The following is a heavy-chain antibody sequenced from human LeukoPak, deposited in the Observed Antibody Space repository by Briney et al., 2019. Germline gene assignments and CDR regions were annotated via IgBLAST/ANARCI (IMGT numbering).Heavy chain of an antibody. J-gene: IGHJ4*02. D-gene: IGHD4-11*01. CDR1: GFTFSTNY. Sequence: PGGSLRLSCAASGFTFSTNYMSWVRQAPGKGLEWVSSISSSSRYIYYADSVKGRFTISRDDAKNSLYLQMNSLRAEDTAVYYCARDLFPSTTAYFDYWGQGTLVTVSS. CDR3: ARDLFPSTTAYFDY. CDR2: ISSSSRYI. V-gene: IGHV3-21*01.